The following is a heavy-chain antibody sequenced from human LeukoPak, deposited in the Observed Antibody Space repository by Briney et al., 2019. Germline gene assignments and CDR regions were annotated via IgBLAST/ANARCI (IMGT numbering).Heavy chain of an antibody. V-gene: IGHV3-33*01. Sequence: PGGSLRLPCAASGFNFSSCGMHWVRQAPGKGLEWVAVIWYDGLNKYYSDSVKGRFTISRDTSKNTVYLQMNSLRGDDTAIYYCARDPFGSGSYYFPHFDYWGQGTLVTVSS. CDR3: ARDPFGSGSYYFPHFDY. CDR2: IWYDGLNK. J-gene: IGHJ4*02. D-gene: IGHD3-10*01. CDR1: GFNFSSCG.